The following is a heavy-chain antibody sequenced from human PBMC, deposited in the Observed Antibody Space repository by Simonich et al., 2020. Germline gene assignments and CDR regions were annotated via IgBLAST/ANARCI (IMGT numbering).Heavy chain of an antibody. V-gene: IGHV1-2*02. J-gene: IGHJ6*03. D-gene: IGHD7-27*01. Sequence: QVQLVQSGAEVKKPGASVKVSCKASGYTFTGYSMHWVRQAPGQGLEWMGVINPNRGGTNYAQKVQGRVTMTRDTSISTAYMELSRLRSDDTAVYYCARGALTGDYYYMDVWGKGTTVTVSS. CDR2: INPNRGGT. CDR1: GYTFTGYS. CDR3: ARGALTGDYYYMDV.